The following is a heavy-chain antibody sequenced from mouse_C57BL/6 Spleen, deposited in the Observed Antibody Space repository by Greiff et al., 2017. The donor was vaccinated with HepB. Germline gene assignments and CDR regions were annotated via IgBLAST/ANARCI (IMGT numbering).Heavy chain of an antibody. CDR1: GYTFTDYN. D-gene: IGHD2-1*01. CDR3: AISIYYGNYVAWFAY. V-gene: IGHV1-22*01. J-gene: IGHJ3*01. Sequence: VQLQQSGPELVKPGASVKMSCKASGYTFTDYNMHWVKQSHGKSLEWIGYINPNNGGTSYNQKFKGKATLTVNKSSSTAYMELRSLTSEDSAVYYCAISIYYGNYVAWFAYWGQGTLVTVSA. CDR2: INPNNGGT.